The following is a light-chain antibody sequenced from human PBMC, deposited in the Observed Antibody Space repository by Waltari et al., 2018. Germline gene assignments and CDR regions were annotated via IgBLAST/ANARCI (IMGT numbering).Light chain of an antibody. CDR3: QQRSNLPPKYT. Sequence: EIVLTHSPATLSLSPGERATLSCRASQSVSSYLAWYQQKPGQAPRLLIFDAANRATGIPARFSGSGSGTDFALTISSLEPEDFAVYYCQQRSNLPPKYTFGQGTKLEIK. CDR2: DAA. CDR1: QSVSSY. J-gene: IGKJ2*01. V-gene: IGKV3-11*01.